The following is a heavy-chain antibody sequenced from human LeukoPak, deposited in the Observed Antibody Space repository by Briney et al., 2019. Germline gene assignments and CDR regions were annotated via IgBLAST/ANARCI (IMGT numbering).Heavy chain of an antibody. V-gene: IGHV1-2*02. CDR3: ARTGDPRDLDY. CDR1: GYTFTGYY. J-gene: IGHJ4*02. D-gene: IGHD7-27*01. Sequence: ASVKVSCKASGYTFTGYYMHWVRPAPGQGLAWMGWINPNSGDTNYAQKFQGRVTMTPDTAINTAYMELSRLRSDDTAVYYCARTGDPRDLDYWGQGTLVTVSS. CDR2: INPNSGDT.